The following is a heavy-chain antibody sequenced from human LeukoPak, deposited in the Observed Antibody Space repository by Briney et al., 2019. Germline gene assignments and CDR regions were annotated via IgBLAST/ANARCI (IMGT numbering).Heavy chain of an antibody. D-gene: IGHD1-26*01. CDR1: GYSFTSYW. Sequence: GESLKISCKGSGYSFTSYWIGWVRQMPGKGLEWMGIIYPGDSDTRYSPSFQGQVTISADKSISTAYLQWSSLKASDTAMYYCARSYRWSYTKFAFDILGQGTMVTVSS. J-gene: IGHJ3*02. CDR3: ARSYRWSYTKFAFDI. V-gene: IGHV5-51*01. CDR2: IYPGDSDT.